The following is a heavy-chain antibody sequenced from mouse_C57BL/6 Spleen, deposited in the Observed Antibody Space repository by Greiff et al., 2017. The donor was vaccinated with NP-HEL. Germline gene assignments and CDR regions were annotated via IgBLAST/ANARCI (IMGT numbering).Heavy chain of an antibody. CDR1: GFTFSDYG. CDR3: ARGGYDEEAYAMDY. J-gene: IGHJ4*01. CDR2: ISSGSSTI. D-gene: IGHD2-2*01. Sequence: EVNVVESGGGLVKPGGSLKLSCAASGFTFSDYGMHWVRQAPEKGLEWVAYISSGSSTIYYADTVKGRFTISRDNAKNTLFLQMTSLRSEDTAMYYCARGGYDEEAYAMDYWGQGTSVTVSS. V-gene: IGHV5-17*01.